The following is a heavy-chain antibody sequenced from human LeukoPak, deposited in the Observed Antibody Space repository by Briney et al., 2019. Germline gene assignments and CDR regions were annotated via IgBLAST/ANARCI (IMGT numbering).Heavy chain of an antibody. J-gene: IGHJ4*02. V-gene: IGHV3-23*01. D-gene: IGHD6-19*01. CDR3: GKAEAGTYYFDY. CDR2: ISGDGGDR. CDR1: GFIFRNYA. Sequence: GGSLRLSCAASGFIFRNYAMRWVRQAPGKGLEWVSAISGDGGDRFYADSVKGRFTISRDNSKNTLYLQMSSLRVEDTAVYYCGKAEAGTYYFDYWGQGTLVTVSS.